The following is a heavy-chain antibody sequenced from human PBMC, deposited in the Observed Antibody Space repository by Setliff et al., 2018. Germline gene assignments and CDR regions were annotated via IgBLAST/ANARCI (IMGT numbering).Heavy chain of an antibody. CDR3: ARDRARRVVVAATPFDY. CDR2: IRQDGTNK. Sequence: GGSLRLSCVASGFTISNYWMAWVRQAPGKGLEWVADIRQDGTNKYYVDSVKGRFTISRDNAKNSLYLQMNSLRAEDTAVYYCARDRARRVVVAATPFDYWGQGTLVTVSS. V-gene: IGHV3-7*01. J-gene: IGHJ4*02. D-gene: IGHD2-15*01. CDR1: GFTISNYW.